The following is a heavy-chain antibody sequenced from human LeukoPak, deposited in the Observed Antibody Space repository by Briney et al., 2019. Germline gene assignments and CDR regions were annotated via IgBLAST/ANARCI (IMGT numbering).Heavy chain of an antibody. CDR3: ARGSRPRITMVRGVRCGTCNWFDP. Sequence: ASVKVSCKASGYTFTSYDINWVRQATGQGLEWMGWMNPNSGNTGYAQKFQGRVTMTRNTSISTAYMELSSLRSEDTAVYYCARGSRPRITMVRGVRCGTCNWFDPWGQGTLVTVSS. J-gene: IGHJ5*02. D-gene: IGHD3-10*01. CDR1: GYTFTSYD. CDR2: MNPNSGNT. V-gene: IGHV1-8*01.